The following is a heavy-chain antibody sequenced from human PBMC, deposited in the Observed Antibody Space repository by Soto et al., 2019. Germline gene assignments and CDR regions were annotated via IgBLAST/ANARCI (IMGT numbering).Heavy chain of an antibody. CDR3: ARDYGAGSYRDYFDY. CDR2: IYYSGST. Sequence: SETLSLTCTVSGGSISSYYWSWIRQPPGKGLEWIGYIYYSGSTNYNNSLKSRVTISVETSKNQFSLKLSSVTAADTAVYYCARDYGAGSYRDYFDYWGQGTLVTVSS. D-gene: IGHD3-10*01. V-gene: IGHV4-59*01. CDR1: GGSISSYY. J-gene: IGHJ4*02.